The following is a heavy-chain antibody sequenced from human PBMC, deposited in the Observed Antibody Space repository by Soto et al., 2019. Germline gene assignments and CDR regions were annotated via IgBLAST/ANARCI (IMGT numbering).Heavy chain of an antibody. J-gene: IGHJ5*02. V-gene: IGHV4-30-2*01. CDR1: GGSINSGGHS. D-gene: IGHD4-4*01. CDR2: TYHRGDT. CDR3: ARARTVGVEFWFDP. Sequence: PSETLSLTCAVSGGSINSGGHSWNWIRQPPGKGLEWIGHTYHRGDTYYNPSLKSRVTISVDRSKNQFSLNLTSVTAADTAVYVCARARTVGVEFWFDPWGQGTLVTVSS.